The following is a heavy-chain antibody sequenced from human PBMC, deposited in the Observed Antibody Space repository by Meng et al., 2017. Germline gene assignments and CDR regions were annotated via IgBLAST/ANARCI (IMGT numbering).Heavy chain of an antibody. J-gene: IGHJ4*02. CDR2: AYYRSKWYH. CDR1: GDSVSSNSAA. Sequence: QLHLPQSGPGLVKPSQTLSLICAISGDSVSSNSAAWNWIRQSPSRGLEWLGRAYYRSKWYHDYAESVKSRISIDPDTSKNQFSLQLRSVTPEDSAVYYCARGSYSFDSWGQRTLVTVSS. CDR3: ARGSYSFDS. D-gene: IGHD1-26*01. V-gene: IGHV6-1*01.